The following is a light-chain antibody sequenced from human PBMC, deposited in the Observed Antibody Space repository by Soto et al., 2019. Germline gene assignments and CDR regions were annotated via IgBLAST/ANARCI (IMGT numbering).Light chain of an antibody. CDR3: QQYNSYWT. CDR1: QSISSW. V-gene: IGKV1-5*03. Sequence: DIKMTQSPSTLSASVGDRVTITCRASQSISSWLAWYQQKPGKAPKLLIYKASTLKSGVPSRFSGSGSGTEFTLTISSLQPDVFATYYCQQYNSYWTFGQGTKVEIK. J-gene: IGKJ1*01. CDR2: KAS.